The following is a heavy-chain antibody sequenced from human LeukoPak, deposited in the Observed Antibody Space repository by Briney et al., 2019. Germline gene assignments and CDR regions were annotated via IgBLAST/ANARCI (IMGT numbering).Heavy chain of an antibody. CDR3: ARVYCDGDCYETRGAFDI. D-gene: IGHD2-21*02. J-gene: IGHJ3*02. CDR1: GCTFSSYD. CDR2: IIPIFGTT. V-gene: IGHV1-69*06. Sequence: SVKVSCKASGCTFSSYDITWVRQAPGQGPEWMGGIIPIFGTTNYAQKFQGRVTITADKSRSTVYMELSSLRSEDTAVYYCARVYCDGDCYETRGAFDIWGQGKVVTVSS.